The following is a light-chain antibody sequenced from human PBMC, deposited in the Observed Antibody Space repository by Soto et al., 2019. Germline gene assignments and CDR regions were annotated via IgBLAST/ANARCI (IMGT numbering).Light chain of an antibody. CDR3: QQRSNLPPWT. J-gene: IGKJ1*01. CDR2: DAS. V-gene: IGKV3-11*01. CDR1: QSVSSY. Sequence: EIVLTQSPATLSLSPGERTTLSCRASQSVSSYLAWYQQKPGQAPRLLIYDASNRATGIPARFSGSESGTDFTLTISSLEPEDFAVYYCQQRSNLPPWTFGQGTKVEIK.